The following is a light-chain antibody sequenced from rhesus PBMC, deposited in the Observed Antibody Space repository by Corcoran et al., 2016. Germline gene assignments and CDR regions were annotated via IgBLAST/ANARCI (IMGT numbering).Light chain of an antibody. CDR1: QDIISW. J-gene: IGKJ2*01. CDR3: QHYGSRPLYS. CDR2: KAS. V-gene: IGKV1-22*01. Sequence: DIQMTQSPSSLSASVGDTVTITCRASQDIISWLAWYQQKPGKVPKLLIYKASNLQSGVPSRFSGSGSGTDFTLTISSLQSEEFATYYCQHYGSRPLYSFGQGTKVEI.